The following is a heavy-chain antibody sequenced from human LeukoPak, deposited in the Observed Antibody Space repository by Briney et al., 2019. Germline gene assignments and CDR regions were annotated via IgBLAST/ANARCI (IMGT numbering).Heavy chain of an antibody. CDR1: GGSISSYY. CDR2: IYYSGST. D-gene: IGHD3-10*01. CDR3: ARVEEGYGSGRRENYYYYYMDV. Sequence: SETPSLTCTVSGGSISSYYWGWIRQPPGKGLEWIGYIYYSGSTNYNPSLKSRVTISVDTSNNQFSLKLSSVTAADTAVYYCARVEEGYGSGRRENYYYYYMDVWGKGTTVTISS. J-gene: IGHJ6*03. V-gene: IGHV4-59*01.